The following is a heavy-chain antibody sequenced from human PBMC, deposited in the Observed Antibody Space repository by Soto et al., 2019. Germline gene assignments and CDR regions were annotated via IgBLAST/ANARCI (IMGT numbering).Heavy chain of an antibody. D-gene: IGHD3-3*01. V-gene: IGHV3-30-3*01. J-gene: IGHJ4*02. CDR1: GFMFNRYA. CDR2: ISKDGSVQ. Sequence: QVQLVESGGRVVQPGRSLRLSCAASGFMFNRYAIHWVRQIPGKGLEWVAVISKDGSVQYYADSVRGRFFISRDKSKDTVYLEMNSLRVEDTALFFCARSRSGAVPDSVGYWGQGTHVTVSS. CDR3: ARSRSGAVPDSVGY.